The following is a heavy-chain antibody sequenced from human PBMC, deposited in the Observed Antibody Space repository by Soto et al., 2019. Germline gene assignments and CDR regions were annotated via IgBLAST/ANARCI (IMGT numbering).Heavy chain of an antibody. J-gene: IGHJ6*02. CDR3: AREYYRSGWSGYYYYYGMDV. CDR1: GFSVSSHY. V-gene: IGHV3-53*01. Sequence: WSLRLSFGASGFSVSSHYMTWVRQSPFKCLEWVSFIYSGGSTHYADSVQGRFTISRDNSKNTLYLQINSLRAEDTAVYYCAREYYRSGWSGYYYYYGMDVWGQGTTVTVSS. CDR2: IYSGGST. D-gene: IGHD6-19*01.